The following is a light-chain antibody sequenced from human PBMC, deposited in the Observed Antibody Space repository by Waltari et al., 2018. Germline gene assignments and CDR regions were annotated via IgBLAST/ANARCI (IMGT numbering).Light chain of an antibody. J-gene: IGLJ1*01. Sequence: QSALTQPPSVSGSPGQSVTISCAGTSSDVGRYNRVSWYQQSPGTAPTGIIYDVTNRPTGGPDRVSGSKSGNTASLTISGLQSEDEADYYCISYTPSDTYVFGTGTKVAVL. CDR1: SSDVGRYNR. CDR3: ISYTPSDTYV. CDR2: DVT. V-gene: IGLV2-18*02.